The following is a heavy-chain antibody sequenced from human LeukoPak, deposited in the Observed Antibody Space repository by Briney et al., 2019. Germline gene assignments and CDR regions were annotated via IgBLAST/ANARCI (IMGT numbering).Heavy chain of an antibody. V-gene: IGHV3-48*04. D-gene: IGHD4-17*01. Sequence: GGSLRLSCAASGFTFSSYSMKWVRQAPGKGLEWVSYISSSGSTIYYADSVKGQFTISRDNAKNSLYLQMNSLRAEDTAVYYCARDSHGDYAYYYYGMDVWGQGTTVTVSS. CDR1: GFTFSSYS. J-gene: IGHJ6*02. CDR2: ISSSGSTI. CDR3: ARDSHGDYAYYYYGMDV.